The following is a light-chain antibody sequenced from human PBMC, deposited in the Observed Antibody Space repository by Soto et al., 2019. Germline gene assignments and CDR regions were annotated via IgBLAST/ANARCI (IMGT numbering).Light chain of an antibody. CDR2: LGY. V-gene: IGKV2-28*01. CDR1: QSLLHSNGYNY. Sequence: DIVMTQSPLSLPVTPGEPASISCRSSQSLLHSNGYNYLDWYLQKPGQSPQLLIYLGYNRASGVPDRFSGSGSGTDFTLKISRVEAEDVRVYYCMQAIQTPFTFGPGTNVDIK. J-gene: IGKJ3*01. CDR3: MQAIQTPFT.